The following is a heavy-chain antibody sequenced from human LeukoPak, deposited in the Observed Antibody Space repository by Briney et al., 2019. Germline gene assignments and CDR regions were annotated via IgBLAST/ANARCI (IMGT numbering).Heavy chain of an antibody. Sequence: HPGGSLRLSCAASGFTFSSYGLHWVRQVPGKGPEWVAVIWYDGSNKYYADFVKGRFTISRDNSKNTLYLQMNSLRAEDTAVYYCAIDLFSCSSTSCYVYWGRGTLVTVSS. CDR3: AIDLFSCSSTSCYVY. D-gene: IGHD2-2*01. V-gene: IGHV3-33*01. J-gene: IGHJ4*02. CDR1: GFTFSSYG. CDR2: IWYDGSNK.